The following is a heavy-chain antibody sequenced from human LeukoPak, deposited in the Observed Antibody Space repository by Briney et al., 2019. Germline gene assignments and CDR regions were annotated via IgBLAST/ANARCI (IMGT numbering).Heavy chain of an antibody. CDR3: ARDVRAQPRGYRIDY. V-gene: IGHV1-2*02. Sequence: GASVKVSCKASGYTFTGYYMHWVRQAPGQGLEWMGWINPNSGGTNYAQKFQGRVTMTRDTSISTAYMELSRLRSDDTAVYYCARDVRAQPRGYRIDYWGQGTLVTVSS. CDR2: INPNSGGT. D-gene: IGHD5-18*01. J-gene: IGHJ4*02. CDR1: GYTFTGYY.